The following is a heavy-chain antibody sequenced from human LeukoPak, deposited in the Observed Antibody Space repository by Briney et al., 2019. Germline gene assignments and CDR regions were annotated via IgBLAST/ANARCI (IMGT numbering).Heavy chain of an antibody. CDR1: GYSFTSYW. CDR3: ARSGGYYFDS. Sequence: GESLKISCKGSGYSFTSYWIGWVRQMPGKGLEWMGRIDLSDSYTGYSPSFQGHVTISADKSISTAYLQWSSLKASDTAMYYCARSGGYYFDSWGQGILVTVSS. CDR2: IDLSDSYT. V-gene: IGHV5-10-1*01. J-gene: IGHJ4*02. D-gene: IGHD6-19*01.